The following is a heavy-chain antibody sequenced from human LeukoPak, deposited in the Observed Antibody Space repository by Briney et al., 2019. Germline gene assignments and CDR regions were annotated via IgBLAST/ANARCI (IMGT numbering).Heavy chain of an antibody. V-gene: IGHV3-23*01. CDR1: GFTFSNYA. J-gene: IGHJ4*02. CDR2: MSGSGGST. Sequence: GGSLRLSCAASGFTFSNYAMSWVRQAPGKWLEWVSIMSGSGGSTYYADSVKGRFTISRDNSKNTLYLQMNNLRAEDTALYYCAKNQGQWLVPVDYWGQGTLVTVSS. CDR3: AKNQGQWLVPVDY. D-gene: IGHD6-19*01.